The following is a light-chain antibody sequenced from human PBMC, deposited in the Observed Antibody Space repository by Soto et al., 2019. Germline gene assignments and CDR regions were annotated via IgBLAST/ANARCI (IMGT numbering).Light chain of an antibody. Sequence: LAEPASVVDFAGHCIIISSVGTSSDIGDYNYVSWYQQHPGKVPKVIIYDVSNRPSGVSYRFSATKSGNTASLTISGLQAEDEADYYCCSYTRSGTLIFGTGTKVTVL. CDR1: SSDIGDYNY. V-gene: IGLV2-14*01. CDR2: DVS. J-gene: IGLJ1*01. CDR3: CSYTRSGTLI.